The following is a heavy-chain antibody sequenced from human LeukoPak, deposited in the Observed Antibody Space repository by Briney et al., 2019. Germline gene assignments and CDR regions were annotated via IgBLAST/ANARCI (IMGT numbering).Heavy chain of an antibody. CDR3: ARERYHLDAFDL. CDR1: GFTFSSYD. J-gene: IGHJ3*01. CDR2: IWSDGSKK. Sequence: GGSLRLSCAASGFTFSSYDMDWVRQAPGKGLEWVAVIWSDGSKKNYVDSVKGRFTISRDNSKNTLYLEMNSLRVDDTAPYHCARERYHLDAFDLWGQGTMVTVSS. V-gene: IGHV3-33*01. D-gene: IGHD1-14*01.